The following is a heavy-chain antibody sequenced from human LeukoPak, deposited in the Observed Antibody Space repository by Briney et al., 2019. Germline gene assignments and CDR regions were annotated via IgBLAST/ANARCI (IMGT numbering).Heavy chain of an antibody. CDR2: IKQDGSEK. CDR3: ARDSETAGEWFDY. CDR1: GFTFGSYW. J-gene: IGHJ4*02. V-gene: IGHV3-7*04. D-gene: IGHD2-8*01. Sequence: GGSLRLSCAASGFTFGSYWMSWVRQAPGKGLEWVANIKQDGSEKYYVDSVKGRFTISRDNGKNSLYLRMNSLRAEDTAVYYCARDSETAGEWFDYWGQGTLVTVSS.